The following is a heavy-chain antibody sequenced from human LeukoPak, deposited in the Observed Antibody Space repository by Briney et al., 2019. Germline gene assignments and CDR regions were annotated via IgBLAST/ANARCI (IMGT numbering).Heavy chain of an antibody. CDR3: ATFRWGVGFEY. V-gene: IGHV4-34*01. Sequence: PSETLSLTCAVYGGSFSGSFSDYYWTCIRQTPGKGLEWIGEIHHSGSTNYNPSLKSRVTISVDTSKNQFSLKLNSLTAADTAAYYCATFRWGVGFEYWGQGTLATVSS. D-gene: IGHD3-16*01. CDR1: GGSFSGSFSDYY. CDR2: IHHSGST. J-gene: IGHJ4*02.